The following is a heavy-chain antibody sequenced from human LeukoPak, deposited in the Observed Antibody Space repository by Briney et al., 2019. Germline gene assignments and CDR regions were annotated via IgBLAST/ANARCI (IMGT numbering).Heavy chain of an antibody. CDR1: GFIFSSDS. CDR3: ARGLAAAGTRGPY. Sequence: PGMSLRLSCATSGFIFSSDSMIWVRQAPGKGLEWVSSISSTGAYIYYADSLKGRFTISRDNAKNSLYLQMNSLRADDTAVYYCARGLAAAGTRGPYWGQGTLVTVSS. J-gene: IGHJ4*02. CDR2: ISSTGAYI. V-gene: IGHV3-21*01. D-gene: IGHD6-13*01.